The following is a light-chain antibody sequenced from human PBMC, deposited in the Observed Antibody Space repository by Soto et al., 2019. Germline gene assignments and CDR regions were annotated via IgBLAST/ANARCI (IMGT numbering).Light chain of an antibody. Sequence: EIVMTQSPATLSVSPGERATLSCRASQSVSSNLAWYQQKPGQAPRLLIYGASTRATGIPARFSGSGSGTEFHLNISRPQSEDFCVYYCQQDNNWARGNFGPGTKVDIK. CDR1: QSVSSN. CDR3: QQDNNWARGN. V-gene: IGKV3D-15*01. CDR2: GAS. J-gene: IGKJ3*01.